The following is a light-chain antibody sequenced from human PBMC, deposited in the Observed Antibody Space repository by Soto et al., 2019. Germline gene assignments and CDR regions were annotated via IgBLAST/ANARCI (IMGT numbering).Light chain of an antibody. CDR2: AAS. CDR1: QSVSSY. CDR3: QHYGSPLT. V-gene: IGKV3-20*01. J-gene: IGKJ4*01. Sequence: EIVLTQSPATLSLSPGERGTLSCRASQSVSSYLAWYQQKPGQAPRLLIYAASSRATGIPDTFSGGGSGTDFTLTISRLEPEDFAVYYCQHYGSPLTFGGGTKVDIK.